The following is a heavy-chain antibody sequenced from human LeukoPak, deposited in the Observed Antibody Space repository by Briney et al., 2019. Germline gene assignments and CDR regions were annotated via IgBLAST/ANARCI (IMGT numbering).Heavy chain of an antibody. CDR1: GMSLTDYY. Sequence: SETLSLTCGVSGMSLTDYYWTWIRHSPGKGLEWIGEINHSGTTNYNPSLKSRVTMSLDTSKNQFSLKLSSVTAADTSVYYCARRPVGYCSSTSCHLWGQGTLVTVSS. D-gene: IGHD2-2*01. CDR3: ARRPVGYCSSTSCHL. J-gene: IGHJ4*02. V-gene: IGHV4-34*01. CDR2: INHSGTT.